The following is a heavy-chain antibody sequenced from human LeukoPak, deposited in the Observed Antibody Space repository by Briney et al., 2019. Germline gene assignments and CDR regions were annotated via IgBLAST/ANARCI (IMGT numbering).Heavy chain of an antibody. V-gene: IGHV4-39*01. CDR3: ARHFASTGYRFDY. CDR2: IDYSGST. Sequence: PSETLSLTCTVSGGSISSSSYYWDWIRQPPGKGLEWIGTIDYSGSTYYNPALESRVTISVDTSKNQFSLKVHSVTAADTAVYYCARHFASTGYRFDYWGQGTLVTVSS. J-gene: IGHJ4*02. CDR1: GGSISSSSYY. D-gene: IGHD6-13*01.